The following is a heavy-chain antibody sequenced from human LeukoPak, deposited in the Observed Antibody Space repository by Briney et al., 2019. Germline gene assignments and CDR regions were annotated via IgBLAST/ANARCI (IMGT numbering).Heavy chain of an antibody. CDR2: ISAYNGNT. CDR1: GYTFTSYG. D-gene: IGHD3-22*01. V-gene: IGHV1-18*01. J-gene: IGHJ4*02. Sequence: GASVKVSCKASGYTFTSYGISWVRQAPGQGLEWMGWISAYNGNTNYAQKLQGRVTMTTDTSTSTAYMELRSLRSDDTAVYYCARALYYYDSSGYYHDFDYWGQGTLVTVSS. CDR3: ARALYYYDSSGYYHDFDY.